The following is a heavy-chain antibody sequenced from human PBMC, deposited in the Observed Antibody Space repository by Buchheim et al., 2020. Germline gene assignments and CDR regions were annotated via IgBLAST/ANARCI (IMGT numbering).Heavy chain of an antibody. J-gene: IGHJ4*02. CDR2: IYHSGST. D-gene: IGHD3-22*01. CDR1: GGSISSGGYS. V-gene: IGHV4-30-2*01. Sequence: QLQLQESSSELVKPSQTLSLTCAVSGGSISSGGYSWSWIRQPPGKGLEWIGYIYHSGSTYYNPSLKSRVTISVDRSKNQFSLKLSSVTAADTAVYYCAREDSSGYYDYWGQGTL. CDR3: AREDSSGYYDY.